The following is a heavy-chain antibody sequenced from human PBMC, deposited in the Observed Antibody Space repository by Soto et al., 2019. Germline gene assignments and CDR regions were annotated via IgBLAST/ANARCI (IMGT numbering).Heavy chain of an antibody. CDR3: ARARLRFLEWLYYFDY. Sequence: QVQLVQSGAEVKKPGASVKVSCKASGYTFTGYYMHWVRQAPGQGLEWMGWINPNSGGTNYAQKFQGWVTMTRETSISTAYMELSRLRSDDTAVYYCARARLRFLEWLYYFDYWGQGTLVTVSS. V-gene: IGHV1-2*04. J-gene: IGHJ4*02. CDR1: GYTFTGYY. CDR2: INPNSGGT. D-gene: IGHD3-3*01.